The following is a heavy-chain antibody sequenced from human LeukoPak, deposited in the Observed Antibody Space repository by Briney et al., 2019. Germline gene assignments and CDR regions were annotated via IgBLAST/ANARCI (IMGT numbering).Heavy chain of an antibody. CDR1: GYTFTGYY. J-gene: IGHJ4*02. CDR3: ALPQTCYYGSSGYYVLDY. CDR2: INPNSGGT. D-gene: IGHD3-22*01. Sequence: ASVKVSCKASGYTFTGYYMHWVRQAPGQGLEWMGRINPNSGGTNYAQKFQGRVTMTRDTSISTAYMGLSRLRSDDTAVYYCALPQTCYYGSSGYYVLDYWGQGTLVTVS. V-gene: IGHV1-2*06.